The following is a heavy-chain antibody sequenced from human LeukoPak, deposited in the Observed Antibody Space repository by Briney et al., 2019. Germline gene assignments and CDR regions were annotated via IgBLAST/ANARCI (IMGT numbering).Heavy chain of an antibody. CDR1: GGSISSSSYY. Sequence: SETLSLTCTVSGGSISSSSYYWGWIRQPPGKGLEWIGSIYYSGSTYYNPSLKSRVTISVDTSKNQFSLKLSSVTAADTAVYYYARHGQERGYCSGGSCYRFTWFDPWGQGTLVTVSS. V-gene: IGHV4-39*01. CDR2: IYYSGST. J-gene: IGHJ5*02. D-gene: IGHD2-15*01. CDR3: ARHGQERGYCSGGSCYRFTWFDP.